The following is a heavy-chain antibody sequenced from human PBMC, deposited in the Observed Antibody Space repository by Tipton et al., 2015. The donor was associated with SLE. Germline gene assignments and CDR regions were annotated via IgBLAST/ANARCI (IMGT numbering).Heavy chain of an antibody. CDR3: ARDKAFYDSSGYYSY. D-gene: IGHD3-22*01. J-gene: IGHJ4*02. CDR2: IYYSGST. CDR1: GGSFSGYY. V-gene: IGHV4-34*01. Sequence: TLSLTCAVYGGSFSGYYWSWIRQPPGKGLEWIGSIYYSGSTYYNPSLKSRVTISVDTSKNQFSLKLSSVAAADTAVYYCARDKAFYDSSGYYSYWGQGTLVTVSS.